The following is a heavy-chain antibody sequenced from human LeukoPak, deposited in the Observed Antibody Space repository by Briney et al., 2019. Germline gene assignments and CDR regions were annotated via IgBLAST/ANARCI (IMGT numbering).Heavy chain of an antibody. CDR2: IKQDGSEK. CDR3: ARDQWSNYYGSGSYYKRGVYRPYHFDY. D-gene: IGHD3-10*01. V-gene: IGHV3-7*01. Sequence: GGSLRLSCAASGFTFSSYWMSWVRQAPGKGLEWVANIKQDGSEKYYVDSVKGRFTISRDNAKNSLYLQMNSLRAEDTAVYYCARDQWSNYYGSGSYYKRGVYRPYHFDYWGQGTLVTVSS. CDR1: GFTFSSYW. J-gene: IGHJ4*02.